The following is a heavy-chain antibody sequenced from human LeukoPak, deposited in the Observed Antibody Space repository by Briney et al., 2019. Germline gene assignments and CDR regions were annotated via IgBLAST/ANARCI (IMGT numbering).Heavy chain of an antibody. CDR1: GYTFTSYD. D-gene: IGHD6-6*01. CDR2: MNPNSGNT. V-gene: IGHV1-8*01. J-gene: IGHJ4*02. CDR3: APFGNFRKTRKFDF. Sequence: ASVKVSCKASGYTFTSYDINWVRQATGQGLEWMGWMNPNSGNTGYAQKFQGRVTMTRNTSISTAYMELSSLRSEATAAYSIAPFGNFRKTRKFDFWGQGTLVTVSS.